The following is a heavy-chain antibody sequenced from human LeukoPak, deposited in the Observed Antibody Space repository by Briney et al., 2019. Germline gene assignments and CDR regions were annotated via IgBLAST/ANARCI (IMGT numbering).Heavy chain of an antibody. Sequence: GGSLRLSCAASGFTFSNYFMTWVRQAPGTGLEWVALIRQDESDKYYVDSVKGRFTISRDNTKNSMFLQMNSLRVDDTAVYYCGRGAALNWNSGGIDYWGQGTLVTVSS. D-gene: IGHD1-1*01. CDR1: GFTFSNYF. CDR2: IRQDESDK. V-gene: IGHV3-7*01. J-gene: IGHJ4*02. CDR3: GRGAALNWNSGGIDY.